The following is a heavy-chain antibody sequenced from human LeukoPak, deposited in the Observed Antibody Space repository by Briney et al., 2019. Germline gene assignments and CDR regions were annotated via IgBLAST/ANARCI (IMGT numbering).Heavy chain of an antibody. J-gene: IGHJ3*02. V-gene: IGHV3-21*01. CDR1: GFTARSNY. D-gene: IGHD2-15*01. CDR3: ARDGRCSGGSCYGAFDI. Sequence: GGPLRLSCAASGFTARSNYMSWVRQAPGKGLEWVSSISSSSSLIYYVGSVKGRFTVSRDNAKNSLYLQMNSLRAEDTAVYYCARDGRCSGGSCYGAFDIWGQGTMVTVSS. CDR2: ISSSSSLI.